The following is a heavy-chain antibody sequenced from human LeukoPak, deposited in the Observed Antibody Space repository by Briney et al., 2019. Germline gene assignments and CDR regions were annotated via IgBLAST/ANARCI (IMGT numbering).Heavy chain of an antibody. Sequence: GGSLRLSCAASGFTFSSYSMNWVRQAPGKGLEWVSSISSSSSYIYYADSAKGRLTISRDNAKNSLYLQMNSLRAEDTAVYYCARDVGSWYTYWGQGTLVTVSS. CDR3: ARDVGSWYTY. V-gene: IGHV3-21*04. D-gene: IGHD6-13*01. J-gene: IGHJ4*02. CDR1: GFTFSSYS. CDR2: ISSSSSYI.